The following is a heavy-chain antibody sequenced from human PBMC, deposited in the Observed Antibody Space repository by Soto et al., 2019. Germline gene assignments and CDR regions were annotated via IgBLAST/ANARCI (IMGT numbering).Heavy chain of an antibody. CDR1: GGSISSYY. V-gene: IGHV4-59*01. J-gene: IGHJ4*02. CDR2: IYYSGST. D-gene: IGHD3-10*01. CDR3: ARAPLLWFGEFSYYFDY. Sequence: PSETLSLTCTVSGGSISSYYWSWIRQPPGKGLEWIGYIYYSGSTNYNPSLKSRVTISVDTSKNQFSLKLSSVTAADTAVYYCARAPLLWFGEFSYYFDYWGQGTLVTVSS.